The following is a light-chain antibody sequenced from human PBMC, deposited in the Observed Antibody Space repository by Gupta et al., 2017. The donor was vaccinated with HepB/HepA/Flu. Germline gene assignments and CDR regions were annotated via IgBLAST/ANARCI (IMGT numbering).Light chain of an antibody. Sequence: QSPLPQPASVSGSAGQSITISSTGTSSDVGGYNYVSWYQQHPAKAPKLMIYDVSNRPSGVSNRFSGSKSGNTASLTISGLQAEDEADYYCSSYTSSSTLGVVFGGGTKLTVL. J-gene: IGLJ2*01. V-gene: IGLV2-14*01. CDR3: SSYTSSSTLGVV. CDR1: SSDVGGYNY. CDR2: DVS.